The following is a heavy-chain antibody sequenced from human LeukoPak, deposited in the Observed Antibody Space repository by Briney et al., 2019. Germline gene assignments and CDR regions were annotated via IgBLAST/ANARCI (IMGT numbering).Heavy chain of an antibody. CDR1: GGSFSGYY. CDR3: ARVRGYSYGYGPFDY. D-gene: IGHD5-18*01. J-gene: IGHJ4*02. Sequence: PSETLSLTCAVYGGSFSGYYWSWIRQPPGKGLEWIGEINHSGSTNYNPSLKSRVTISVDTSKNQFSLKLSSVTAADTAVYYCARVRGYSYGYGPFDYWGQGTLVTVSS. CDR2: INHSGST. V-gene: IGHV4-34*01.